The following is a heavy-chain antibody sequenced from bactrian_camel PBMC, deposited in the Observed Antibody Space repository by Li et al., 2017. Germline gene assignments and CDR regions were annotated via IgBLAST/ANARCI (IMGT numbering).Heavy chain of an antibody. V-gene: IGHV3S10*01. CDR2: IDPDGRT. CDR3: AAEGIVKEGYCYFDPVGP. J-gene: IGHJ6*01. CDR1: ASTAYTYGGYC. D-gene: IGHD2*01. Sequence: DVQLVESGGGSVQAGGSLRLSCTTSASTAYTYGGYCWAWFRQAPGKEREGVSGIDPDGRTTYAASVKGRFTISRDNTKNTLYLEMTSLKPEDTAVYYCAAEGIVKEGYCYFDPVGPWGQGTQVTVSS.